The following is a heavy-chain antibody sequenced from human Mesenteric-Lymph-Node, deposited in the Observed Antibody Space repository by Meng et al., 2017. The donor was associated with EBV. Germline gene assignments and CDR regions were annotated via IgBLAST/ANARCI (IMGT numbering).Heavy chain of an antibody. D-gene: IGHD6-25*01. Sequence: QMPVRDCGPTLVKPTQTLTLTCTFSGLSLSTYGLTVNWIRQPPGGALEWLALVYWDDDKGYSPSLRSRLTITRDTSKNQVVLTMTNMDPVDTGTYFCARSGGYGTPLDYWGQGTLVTVSS. CDR1: GLSLSTYGLT. CDR3: ARSGGYGTPLDY. CDR2: VYWDDDK. J-gene: IGHJ4*02. V-gene: IGHV2-5*02.